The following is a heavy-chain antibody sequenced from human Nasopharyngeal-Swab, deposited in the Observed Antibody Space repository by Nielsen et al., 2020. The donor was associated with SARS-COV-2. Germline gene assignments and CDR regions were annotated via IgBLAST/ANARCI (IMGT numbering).Heavy chain of an antibody. J-gene: IGHJ4*02. CDR3: ASAWGGASGLSVFDC. V-gene: IGHV4-39*01. CDR2: IYYSGST. Sequence: SETLSLTCTVSGGSISSSSYYWGWIRQPPGKGLEWIGSIYYSGSTYYNPSLKSRVTISVDTSKNQFSLKLSSVTAADTAVYYCASAWGGASGLSVFDCWGQGTLVTVSS. D-gene: IGHD3-16*01. CDR1: GGSISSSSYY.